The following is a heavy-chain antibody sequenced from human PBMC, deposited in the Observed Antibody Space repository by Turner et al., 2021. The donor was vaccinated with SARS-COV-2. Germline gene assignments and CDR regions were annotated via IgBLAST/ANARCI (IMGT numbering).Heavy chain of an antibody. J-gene: IGHJ1*01. Sequence: EVQLVASVGGLVKHGGSLRIACAASGFSFNNAWMSWVRLAPGNGMEWIDSSKPNTDRGTTAYAAAVHGRFSISRDDSIDTLYLQMNSTTTGDTDVYHCTTVSDLSLVWCQRSLVTVSS. CDR1: GFSFNNAW. CDR3: TTVSDLSLV. V-gene: IGHV3-15*05. CDR2: SKPNTDRGTT. D-gene: IGHD3-16*01.